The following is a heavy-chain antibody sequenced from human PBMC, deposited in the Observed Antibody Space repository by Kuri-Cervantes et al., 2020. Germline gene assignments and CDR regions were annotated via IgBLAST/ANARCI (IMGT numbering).Heavy chain of an antibody. Sequence: SETLSLTCTVSGGSISSGDYYWSWIRQPPGKGREWIGSIYYSGSTYYNPSLKSRVTISVDTSKNQFSLKLSSVTAADTAVYYCARVLKSSSRYYFDYWGQGTLVHRLL. CDR2: IYYSGST. CDR3: ARVLKSSSRYYFDY. D-gene: IGHD6-13*01. CDR1: GGSISSGDYY. J-gene: IGHJ4*02. V-gene: IGHV4-39*01.